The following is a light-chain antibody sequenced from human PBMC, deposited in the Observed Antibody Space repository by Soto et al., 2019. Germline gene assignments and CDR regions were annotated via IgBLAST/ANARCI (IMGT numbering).Light chain of an antibody. CDR1: QGINNE. Sequence: AIQMTQSPSSLSASVGDRVTMTCRASQGINNELAWYQQKPGKAPKLLIYAASNLHSGVPSRFSGSGSGTDFALTISILQPEDFATYFCLHDFNYPRTFGQGTKVE. CDR3: LHDFNYPRT. V-gene: IGKV1-6*01. J-gene: IGKJ1*01. CDR2: AAS.